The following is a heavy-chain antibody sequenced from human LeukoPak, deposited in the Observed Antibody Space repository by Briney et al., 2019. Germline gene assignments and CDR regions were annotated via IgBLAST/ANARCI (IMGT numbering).Heavy chain of an antibody. J-gene: IGHJ4*02. CDR1: GGSISSSSYY. Sequence: SETLSLTCTVSGGSISSSSYYWGWIRQPPGKGLEWIGSIYYSGSTYYNPSLKSRVTISVDTSKNQFSLKLSSVTAADTAVYYCARTAPPSLIDYWGRGTLVTVSS. V-gene: IGHV4-39*01. CDR3: ARTAPPSLIDY. CDR2: IYYSGST.